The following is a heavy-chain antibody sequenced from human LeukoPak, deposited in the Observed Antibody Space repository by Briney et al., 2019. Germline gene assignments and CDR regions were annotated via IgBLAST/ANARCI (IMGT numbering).Heavy chain of an antibody. CDR1: GFTFDDYA. J-gene: IGHJ3*02. Sequence: GRSLRLSCAASGFTFDDYAMHWVRQAPGKGLEWVSGISWNSGSIGYADSVKGRFTISRDNAKNSLYLQMNSLRAEDTALYYCAKATVTVGAFDTWGQGTMVTVSS. CDR3: AKATVTVGAFDT. V-gene: IGHV3-9*01. CDR2: ISWNSGSI. D-gene: IGHD1-26*01.